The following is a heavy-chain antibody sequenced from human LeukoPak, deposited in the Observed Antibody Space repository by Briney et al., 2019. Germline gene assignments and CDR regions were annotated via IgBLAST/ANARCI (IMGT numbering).Heavy chain of an antibody. CDR1: GFTFSSYA. V-gene: IGHV3-30*04. J-gene: IGHJ4*02. CDR2: ISYDGSNK. CDR3: AKGDSSMVRRYYFDY. D-gene: IGHD5-18*01. Sequence: GGSLRLSCAASGFTFSSYAMHWVRQAPGKGLEWVAVISYDGSNKYYADSVKGRFTISRDNSKNTLYLQMNSLRAEDTAMYYCAKGDSSMVRRYYFDYWGQGTLVTVSS.